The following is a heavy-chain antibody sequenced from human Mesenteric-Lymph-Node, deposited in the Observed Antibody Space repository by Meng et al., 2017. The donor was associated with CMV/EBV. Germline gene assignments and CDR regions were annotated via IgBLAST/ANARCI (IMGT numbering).Heavy chain of an antibody. CDR3: VRDRAARPDS. CDR1: GFTFSSHA. J-gene: IGHJ4*02. V-gene: IGHV3-48*03. CDR2: ISSSGKTP. D-gene: IGHD6-6*01. Sequence: GGSLRLSCAASGFTFSSHAMSWVRQAPGKGLEWVSYISSSGKTPHYADSVKGRFTISRDNAKNSVYLQMNSLRAEDTAVYYCVRDRAARPDSWGQGTLVTVSS.